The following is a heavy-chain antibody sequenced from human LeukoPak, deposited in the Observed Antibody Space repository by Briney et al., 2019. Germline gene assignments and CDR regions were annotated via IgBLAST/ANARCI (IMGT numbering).Heavy chain of an antibody. CDR3: AREAAVAGIYLDS. CDR1: GFTFSTYW. V-gene: IGHV3-74*01. J-gene: IGHJ4*02. Sequence: GGSLRLSCVASGFTFSTYWMHWVRQAPGKGLVWVSRISYDGSSTNYADSVKGRFSISRDNAKNTVYLQMNSLRAEDTAVYYCAREAAVAGIYLDSWGQGTLVTVSS. D-gene: IGHD6-19*01. CDR2: ISYDGSST.